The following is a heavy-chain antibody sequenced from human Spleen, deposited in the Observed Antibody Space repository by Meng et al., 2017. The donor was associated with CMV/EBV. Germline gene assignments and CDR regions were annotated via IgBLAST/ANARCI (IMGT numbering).Heavy chain of an antibody. Sequence: SSDWWSWLRQRPGKGLEWSGEIFHSGSTNSSQSLKSRVTISVDKSKSQLSLKLTSVTAADTAVYYSVPRITNIGLGEGGYYFDYWGQGTLVTVSS. D-gene: IGHD2-8*02. CDR1: SSDW. J-gene: IGHJ4*02. V-gene: IGHV4-4*02. CDR2: IFHSGST. CDR3: VPRITNIGLGEGGYYFDY.